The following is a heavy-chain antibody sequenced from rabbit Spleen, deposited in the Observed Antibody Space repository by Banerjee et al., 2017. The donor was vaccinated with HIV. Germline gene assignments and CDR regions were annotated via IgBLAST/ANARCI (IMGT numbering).Heavy chain of an antibody. V-gene: IGHV1S45*01. CDR3: ARDTGTSFSSIGMDL. J-gene: IGHJ6*01. CDR2: IYTGSGST. Sequence: QEQLEESGGDLVQPEGSLTLTCKASGLDFSSSYWICWVRQAPGKGLEWIACIYTGSGSTYYASWAKGRFTISKTSSTTVTLQMPSLTAADTATYFCARDTGTSFSSIGMDLWGPGTLVTVS. CDR1: GLDFSSSYW. D-gene: IGHD8-1*01.